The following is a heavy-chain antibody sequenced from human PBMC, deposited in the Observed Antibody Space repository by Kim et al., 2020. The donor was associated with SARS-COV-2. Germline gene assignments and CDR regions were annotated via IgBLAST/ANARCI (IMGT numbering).Heavy chain of an antibody. Sequence: GGSLRLSCAASGFTFSSYSMNWVRQAPGKGLEWVSYISSSSSTIYYADSVKGRFTISRDNAKNSLYLQMNSLRDEDTAVYYCARPQTLYCSGGSCYSNPYYFDYWGQGTLVTVSS. J-gene: IGHJ4*02. CDR2: ISSSSSTI. D-gene: IGHD2-15*01. CDR1: GFTFSSYS. V-gene: IGHV3-48*02. CDR3: ARPQTLYCSGGSCYSNPYYFDY.